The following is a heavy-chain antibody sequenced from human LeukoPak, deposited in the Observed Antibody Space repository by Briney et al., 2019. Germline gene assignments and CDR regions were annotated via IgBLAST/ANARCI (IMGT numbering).Heavy chain of an antibody. CDR2: ISGSGGST. CDR1: GFTFSSYA. D-gene: IGHD3-22*01. Sequence: PGGSLRLSCAASGFTFSSYAMSWVRQAPGKGLGWVSAISGSGGSTYYADSVKGRFTISRDNSKNTLYLQMNSLRAEDTAVYYCAKDPSSGYYRSFDYWGQGTLVTVPS. CDR3: AKDPSSGYYRSFDY. V-gene: IGHV3-23*01. J-gene: IGHJ4*02.